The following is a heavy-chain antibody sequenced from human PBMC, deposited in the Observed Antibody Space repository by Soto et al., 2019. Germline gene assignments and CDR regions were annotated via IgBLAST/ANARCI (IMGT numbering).Heavy chain of an antibody. CDR2: ISAYNGIT. D-gene: IGHD3-16*02. CDR1: GYTFTSYG. CDR3: ARDLPSFIIPFGGAIADY. J-gene: IGHJ4*02. Sequence: ASVKVSCKASGYTFTSYGISWVRQAPGQGLEWMGWISAYNGITNYAQKLQGRVTMTTDTSTSTAYMELRSLRSDDTAVYYCARDLPSFIIPFGGAIADYRGQGTLVTVS. V-gene: IGHV1-18*04.